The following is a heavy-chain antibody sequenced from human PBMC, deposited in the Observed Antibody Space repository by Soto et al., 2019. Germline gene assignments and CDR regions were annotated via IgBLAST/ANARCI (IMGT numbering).Heavy chain of an antibody. V-gene: IGHV3-74*01. CDR3: AKYDLLDAFDI. D-gene: IGHD3-16*01. CDR2: INSDGSST. J-gene: IGHJ3*02. Sequence: PGGSLRLSCAASGFTFSSYWMHWVRQAPGKGLVWVSRINSDGSSTSYADSVKGRFTISRDNAKNTLYLQMNSLRAEDTAVYYCAKYDLLDAFDIWGQGTMVTVSS. CDR1: GFTFSSYW.